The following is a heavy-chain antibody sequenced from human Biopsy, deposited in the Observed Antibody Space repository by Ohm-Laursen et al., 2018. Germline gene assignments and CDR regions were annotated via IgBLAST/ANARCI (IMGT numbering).Heavy chain of an antibody. D-gene: IGHD3-10*01. Sequence: TLSLTCTVSGGSFTGHYWSWIRQPPGKGLEWIGSIFYRGSTHYKPSLKSRVNISVDTSKNQFSLKLNSVTAADTAVYYCARRLPLRGYAFDVWGQGTLVTVSS. CDR3: ARRLPLRGYAFDV. V-gene: IGHV4-59*08. CDR1: GGSFTGHY. J-gene: IGHJ3*01. CDR2: IFYRGST.